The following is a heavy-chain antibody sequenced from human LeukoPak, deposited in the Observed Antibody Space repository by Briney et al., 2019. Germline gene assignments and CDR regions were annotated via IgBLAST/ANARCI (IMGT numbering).Heavy chain of an antibody. V-gene: IGHV4-59*08. J-gene: IGHJ3*02. CDR3: ARHYYGDYDAFDI. CDR2: IYYSGGT. CDR1: GGSISSYY. Sequence: SETLSLTCTVSGGSISSYYWSWIRQSPGNGLEWIGYIYYSGGTKYNPSLKSRVTISVDTSKNQFALNLNFVTAADTAVYYCARHYYGDYDAFDIWGQGTMITVSS. D-gene: IGHD4-17*01.